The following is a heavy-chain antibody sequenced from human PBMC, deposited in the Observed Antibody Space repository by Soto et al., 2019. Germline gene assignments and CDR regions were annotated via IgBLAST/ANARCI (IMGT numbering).Heavy chain of an antibody. V-gene: IGHV3-30*18. CDR2: ISYDGSNK. CDR3: AKETGNDYGDYWYFDL. J-gene: IGHJ2*01. D-gene: IGHD4-17*01. Sequence: QVQLVESGGGVVQPGRSLRLSCAASGFTFSSYGMHWVRQAPGKGLEWVAVISYDGSNKYYADSVKGRFTISRDNSKNTLYLQMNSLRAEDTAVYYCAKETGNDYGDYWYFDLWGRGTLVTVSS. CDR1: GFTFSSYG.